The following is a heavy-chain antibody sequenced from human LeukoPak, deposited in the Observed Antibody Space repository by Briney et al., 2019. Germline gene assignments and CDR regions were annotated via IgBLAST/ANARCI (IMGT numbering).Heavy chain of an antibody. V-gene: IGHV3-7*01. Sequence: GGSLRLSCAASGFAFTPWMTWVRQAPGKGLEWVANIDRDGTRQNYVDSVKGRFTISRDNAKKSLYLQMNSLRAEDTAVYYCARDQSPTMYYGDSPVYHDALDPWGQGTTVTVSP. CDR2: IDRDGTRQ. CDR1: GFAFTPW. J-gene: IGHJ3*01. CDR3: ARDQSPTMYYGDSPVYHDALDP. D-gene: IGHD2-8*01.